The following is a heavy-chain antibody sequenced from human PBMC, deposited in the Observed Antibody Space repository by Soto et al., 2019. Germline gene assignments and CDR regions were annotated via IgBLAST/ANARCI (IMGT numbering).Heavy chain of an antibody. CDR2: IYSGGST. V-gene: IGHV3-53*01. J-gene: IGHJ4*02. D-gene: IGHD5-12*01. CDR3: ARGEMATIWPFGY. CDR1: GFTVSSNY. Sequence: GGSLRLSCAASGFTVSSNYMSWVRQAPGKGLEWVSVIYSGGSTYYADSVKGRFTISRDNAKNTLYLQMNSLRAEDTAIYYCARGEMATIWPFGYWGQGTLVTVSS.